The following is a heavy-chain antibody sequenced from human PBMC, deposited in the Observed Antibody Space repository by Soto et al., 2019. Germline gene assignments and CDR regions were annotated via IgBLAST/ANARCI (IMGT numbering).Heavy chain of an antibody. CDR1: GGSISSGGYS. Sequence: QLQLQESGSGLVKPSQTLSLTCAVSGGSISSGGYSWSWIRQPPGKGLERIGYIYHSGSTYYNPALKSRLTTSVDRSKNQFSLQLSSVTAADTAVYYCARGQVVAAQHWGQGTLVTVSS. V-gene: IGHV4-30-2*01. CDR3: ARGQVVAAQH. CDR2: IYHSGST. D-gene: IGHD2-15*01. J-gene: IGHJ4*02.